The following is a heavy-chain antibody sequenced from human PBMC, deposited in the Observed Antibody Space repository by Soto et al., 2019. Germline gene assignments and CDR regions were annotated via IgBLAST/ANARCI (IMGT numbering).Heavy chain of an antibody. CDR2: IRSKANSYAT. CDR1: GFTFSGSA. V-gene: IGHV3-73*02. Sequence: EVQLVESGGGLVQPGGSLKLSCAASGFTFSGSAMHWVRQASGKGLEWVGRIRSKANSYATAYAASVKGRFTISRDDSKNTAYLQMNSLKTEDTAVYYCTRPYYDSRGYYFGYFDYWGQGTLVTVSS. CDR3: TRPYYDSRGYYFGYFDY. D-gene: IGHD3-22*01. J-gene: IGHJ4*02.